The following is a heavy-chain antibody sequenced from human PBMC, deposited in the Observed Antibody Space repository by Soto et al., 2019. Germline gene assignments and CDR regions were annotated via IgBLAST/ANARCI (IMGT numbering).Heavy chain of an antibody. D-gene: IGHD6-13*01. CDR2: IYYSGST. V-gene: IGHV4-30-4*01. Sequence: PSETLSLTCTVSGGSISRGDYYWSWIRQPPGKGLEWIGYIYYSGSTYYNPSLKSRVTISVDTSKNQFSLKLSSVTAADTAAYYCARETPGIAAAGTRYWGQGTLVTVSS. J-gene: IGHJ4*02. CDR1: GGSISRGDYY. CDR3: ARETPGIAAAGTRY.